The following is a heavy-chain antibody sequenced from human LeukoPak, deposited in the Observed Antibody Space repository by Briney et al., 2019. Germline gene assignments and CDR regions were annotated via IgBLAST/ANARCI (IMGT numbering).Heavy chain of an antibody. CDR1: GFTFSSYG. V-gene: IGHV3-33*01. Sequence: PGGSLRLSCAASGFTFSSYGMHWVRQAPGKGLEWVAVIWYDGSNKYYADSVKGRFTISRDNSKNTLYLQMNSLRAEDTAVYYCARNSGSNRPVDCWGQGTLVAVSS. D-gene: IGHD1-26*01. CDR3: ARNSGSNRPVDC. CDR2: IWYDGSNK. J-gene: IGHJ4*02.